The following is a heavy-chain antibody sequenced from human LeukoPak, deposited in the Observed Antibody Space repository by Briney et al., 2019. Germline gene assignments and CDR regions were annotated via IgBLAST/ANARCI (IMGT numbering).Heavy chain of an antibody. V-gene: IGHV3-23*01. CDR3: ARAIVVVTAILDY. J-gene: IGHJ4*02. Sequence: GGSLRLSCAASGFTFTNYAMSWVRQAPGKGLEWVSSISSSGGATHYADSVKGRFTISRDNSKNTLYLQMNSLRAEDTAVYYCARAIVVVTAILDYWGQGTLVTVSS. CDR2: ISSSGGAT. D-gene: IGHD2-21*02. CDR1: GFTFTNYA.